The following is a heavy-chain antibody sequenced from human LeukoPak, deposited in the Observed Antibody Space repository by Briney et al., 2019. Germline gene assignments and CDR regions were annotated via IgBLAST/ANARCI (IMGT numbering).Heavy chain of an antibody. D-gene: IGHD3-3*01. CDR1: GYTFTSYD. J-gene: IGHJ4*02. CDR2: MNPNSGNT. Sequence: ASVKVSCKASGYTFTSYDINWVRQVTGQGLEWMGWMNPNSGNTGYAQKFQGRVTMTRNTSISTAYMELSSLRSEDTAVYYCVRVFWSGYYQLDYWGQGTLVTVSS. V-gene: IGHV1-8*01. CDR3: VRVFWSGYYQLDY.